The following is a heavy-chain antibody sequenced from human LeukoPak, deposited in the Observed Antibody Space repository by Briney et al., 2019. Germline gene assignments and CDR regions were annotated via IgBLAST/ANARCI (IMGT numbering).Heavy chain of an antibody. J-gene: IGHJ4*02. Sequence: SETLSLTCSVSGSSVSSDYWNWIRQSPGRGLEWIGYTHYRGDINYNPSLKSRLSMSVDASSNQVSLKLSSVTAADAAVYYCGRNLGSGSDHWGQGTLVTVSS. CDR2: THYRGDI. CDR3: GRNLGSGSDH. D-gene: IGHD3-10*01. V-gene: IGHV4-59*02. CDR1: GSSVSSDY.